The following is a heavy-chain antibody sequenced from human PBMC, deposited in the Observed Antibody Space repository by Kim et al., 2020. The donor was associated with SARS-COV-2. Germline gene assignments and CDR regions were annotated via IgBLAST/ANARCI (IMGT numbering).Heavy chain of an antibody. J-gene: IGHJ4*02. CDR3: AKGFREQQLG. CDR2: ST. Sequence: STYYADSVKGRFTISRDNSKNTLYLQMNSLRAEDTAVYYCAKGFREQQLGWGQGTLVTVSS. D-gene: IGHD6-13*01. V-gene: IGHV3-23*01.